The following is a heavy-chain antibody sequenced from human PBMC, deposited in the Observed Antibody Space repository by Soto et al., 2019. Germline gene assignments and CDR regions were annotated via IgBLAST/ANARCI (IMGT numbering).Heavy chain of an antibody. CDR2: ISGSGGST. D-gene: IGHD3-10*01. J-gene: IGHJ6*02. Sequence: GGSLRLSCAASGFTFSSYAMSWVRQAPGKGLEWVSAISGSGGSTYYADSVKGRFTISRDNSKNTLYLQMNSLRAEDTAIYYCAKSYDPLSWGSYYNPDYYYYGMDVWGQGTTVTVSS. CDR1: GFTFSSYA. CDR3: AKSYDPLSWGSYYNPDYYYYGMDV. V-gene: IGHV3-23*01.